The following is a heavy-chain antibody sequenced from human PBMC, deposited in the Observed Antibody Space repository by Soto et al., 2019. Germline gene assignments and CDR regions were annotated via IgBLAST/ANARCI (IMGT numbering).Heavy chain of an antibody. J-gene: IGHJ4*02. CDR1: GFTFGDYA. CDR3: TRDPKRLIVVVPAAKRDDY. Sequence: GGSLRLSCTASGFTFGDYAMSWFRQAPGKGLEWVGFIRSKAYGGTTEYSASVKGRFTISRDDSKSIAYLQMNSLKTEDTAVYYCTRDPKRLIVVVPAAKRDDYWGQGTLVTVSS. CDR2: IRSKAYGGTT. D-gene: IGHD2-2*01. V-gene: IGHV3-49*03.